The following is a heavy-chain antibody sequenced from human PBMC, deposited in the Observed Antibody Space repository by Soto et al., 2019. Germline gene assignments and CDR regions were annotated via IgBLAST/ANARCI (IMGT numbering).Heavy chain of an antibody. V-gene: IGHV1-69*01. CDR1: GGTFSSYA. D-gene: IGHD3-22*01. CDR2: IIPIFGTA. CDR3: AIEQYYYDSSGYRVGDAFDI. J-gene: IGHJ3*02. Sequence: VKVSCKASGGTFSSYAISWVRQAPGQGLEWMGGIIPIFGTANYAQKFQGRVTITADESTSTAYMELSSLRSEDTAVYYCAIEQYYYDSSGYRVGDAFDIWGQGTMVTVSS.